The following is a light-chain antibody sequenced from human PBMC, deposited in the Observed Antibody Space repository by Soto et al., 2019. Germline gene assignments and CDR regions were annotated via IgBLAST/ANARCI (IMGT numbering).Light chain of an antibody. V-gene: IGLV2-14*01. CDR2: EVT. CDR3: HSYVRSTLV. CDR1: SSDVGAYNY. J-gene: IGLJ3*02. Sequence: QSVLTQPASVSGSPGQSITISCTGTSSDVGAYNYVCWYQQHPGKVPKLLIYEVTNRPSGVSNRFSGSESGNTASLTISGLQAEDEADYYCHSYVRSTLVFGGGTKLTVL.